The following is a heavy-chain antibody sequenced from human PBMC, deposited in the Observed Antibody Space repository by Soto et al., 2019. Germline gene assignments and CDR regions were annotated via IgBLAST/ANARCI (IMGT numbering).Heavy chain of an antibody. CDR3: ARDRRIAVAEDYYYCGMDV. Sequence: GGSLRLSCAASGFTVSSNYMSWVRQAPGKGLEWVSVIYSGGSTYYADSVKGRFTISRDNSKNTLYLQMNSLRAEDTAVYYCARDRRIAVAEDYYYCGMDVWGQGTTVTVSS. V-gene: IGHV3-53*01. J-gene: IGHJ6*02. CDR2: IYSGGST. CDR1: GFTVSSNY. D-gene: IGHD6-19*01.